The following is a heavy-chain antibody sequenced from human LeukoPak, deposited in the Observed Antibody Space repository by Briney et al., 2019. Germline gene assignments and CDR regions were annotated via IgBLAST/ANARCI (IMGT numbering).Heavy chain of an antibody. D-gene: IGHD3-22*01. J-gene: IGHJ4*02. Sequence: PGGSLRLSCAASGFTFSSYGMHWVRQAPGKGLEWVAFIRYDGSNKYYADSVKGRFTIPRDNSKKTLYLQMNSLRPEDTAVYYCAKDFSVYYYDSRVLDYWGQGTLVTVSS. CDR1: GFTFSSYG. CDR2: IRYDGSNK. CDR3: AKDFSVYYYDSRVLDY. V-gene: IGHV3-30*02.